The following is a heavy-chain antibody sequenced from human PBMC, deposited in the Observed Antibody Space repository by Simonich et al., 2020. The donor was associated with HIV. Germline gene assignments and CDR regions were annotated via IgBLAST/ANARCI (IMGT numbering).Heavy chain of an antibody. CDR2: IKQDGSQK. Sequence: VQLVESGGGVVQPGRSLRLSCAASGFTFSSYGMHWVRQAPGKGREWVANIKQDGSQKYYVDSGKGRFTISRDNAKNLLYLQMDSLRVEDTAVYYCARGWDGSSSSLDDYWGQGTLVTVSS. CDR1: GFTFSSYG. V-gene: IGHV3-7*01. D-gene: IGHD6-6*01. J-gene: IGHJ4*02. CDR3: ARGWDGSSSSLDDY.